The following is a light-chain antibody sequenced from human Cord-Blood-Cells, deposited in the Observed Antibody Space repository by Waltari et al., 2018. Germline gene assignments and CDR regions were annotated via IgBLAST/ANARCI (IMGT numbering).Light chain of an antibody. CDR1: QSVSSY. V-gene: IGKV3-11*01. Sequence: DIVLTQSPATLSLSPGERATISCRASQSVSSYLAWYQQKPGQAPRLLIYDASNRATGIPSRFSGSGSGTDFTLTSSSLEPEDFAVYYCQQRSNWPPVTFGQGTRLEI. CDR3: QQRSNWPPVT. CDR2: DAS. J-gene: IGKJ5*01.